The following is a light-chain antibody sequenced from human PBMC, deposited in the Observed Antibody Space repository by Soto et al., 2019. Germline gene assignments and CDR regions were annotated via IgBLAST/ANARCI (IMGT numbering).Light chain of an antibody. CDR1: ESISSH. Sequence: IRMTQSASSVSSSVGDRVTLTCRASESISSHLNWYQKKSGRDPKILIHAASTLQTGVPSRFSGSGSGTDFNLTIGSLQTEDFATYDCQQKYSVTITFGQRTRLDIK. J-gene: IGKJ5*01. CDR2: AAS. V-gene: IGKV1-39*01. CDR3: QQKYSVTIT.